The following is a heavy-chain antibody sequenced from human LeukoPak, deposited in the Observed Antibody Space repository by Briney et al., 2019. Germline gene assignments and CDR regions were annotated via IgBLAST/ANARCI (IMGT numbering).Heavy chain of an antibody. J-gene: IGHJ4*02. D-gene: IGHD3/OR15-3a*01. CDR1: GFTFRDYA. CDR3: TRIGMEIIGRDPVDY. CDR2: IRSKTYGGAP. Sequence: HPERSLTLSCAASGFTFRDYAMSWVRQAPGKGLEWVGFIRSKTYGGAPDYGASVKGRFTIYRDDSHSIAYLQMSSLEIEDTAVYYCTRIGMEIIGRDPVDYWGQGTLVTVSS. V-gene: IGHV3-49*04.